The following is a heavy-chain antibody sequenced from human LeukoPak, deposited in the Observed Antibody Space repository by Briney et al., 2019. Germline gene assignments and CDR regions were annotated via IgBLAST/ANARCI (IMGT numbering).Heavy chain of an antibody. CDR2: ISSSSSYI. Sequence: GSLRLSCAASGFTFGSYSMNWVRQAPGKGLEWVSSISSSSSYIYYADSVKGRFTISRDNAKNSLYLQMNSLRAEDTAVYYCARVGVWSSGWYIDYWGQGTLVTVSS. D-gene: IGHD6-19*01. V-gene: IGHV3-21*01. J-gene: IGHJ4*02. CDR3: ARVGVWSSGWYIDY. CDR1: GFTFGSYS.